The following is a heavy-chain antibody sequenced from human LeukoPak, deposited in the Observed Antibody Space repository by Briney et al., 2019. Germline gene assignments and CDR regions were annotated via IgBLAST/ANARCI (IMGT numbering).Heavy chain of an antibody. Sequence: GASVKVSCKASGGTFSSYAISWVRQAPGQGLEWMGRIIPILGIANYAQKFQGRVTITADKSTSTAYMELSSLRSEDTAVYYCARVRGRYCGGDCYLDAFDIWGQGTMVTVSS. CDR1: GGTFSSYA. CDR3: ARVRGRYCGGDCYLDAFDI. CDR2: IIPILGIA. J-gene: IGHJ3*02. V-gene: IGHV1-69*04. D-gene: IGHD2-21*02.